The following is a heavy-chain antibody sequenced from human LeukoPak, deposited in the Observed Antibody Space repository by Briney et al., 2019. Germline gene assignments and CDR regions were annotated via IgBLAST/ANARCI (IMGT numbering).Heavy chain of an antibody. Sequence: GGSLRLSCAASGFTFSSYAMSWVRQAPGKGLEWVAVLSHDGGKKYYADSVKGRFTISRDNSKSTLYLQMNSLRGEDTAVYYCARDLRGSDAYYFDYWGQGTLVTVSS. D-gene: IGHD3-10*01. CDR2: LSHDGGKK. V-gene: IGHV3-30-3*01. CDR1: GFTFSSYA. CDR3: ARDLRGSDAYYFDY. J-gene: IGHJ4*02.